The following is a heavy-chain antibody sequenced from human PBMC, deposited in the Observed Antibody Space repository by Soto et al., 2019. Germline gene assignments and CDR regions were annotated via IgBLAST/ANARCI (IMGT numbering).Heavy chain of an antibody. CDR2: IYYSGST. J-gene: IGHJ5*02. CDR1: GGSISSYY. D-gene: IGHD1-7*01. V-gene: IGHV4-59*01. CDR3: ERDSQPYGNYNWFDP. Sequence: SETLSLTCTVSGGSISSYYWSWIRQPPGKGLEWIGYIYYSGSTNYNPSLKSRVTISVDTSKNQFSLKLSSVTAADTAVYYCERDSQPYGNYNWFDPWGQGTLVTVSS.